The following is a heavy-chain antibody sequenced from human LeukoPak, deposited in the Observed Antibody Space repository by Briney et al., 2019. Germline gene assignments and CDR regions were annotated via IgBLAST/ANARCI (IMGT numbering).Heavy chain of an antibody. V-gene: IGHV4-59*01. Sequence: SETLSLTCPVSVGTISSYYWSWIRQPPGNGLEWMGYIYYSGSTNYNPSLKSRVTISVATSKNQFSLKLSSVTAADTAVYYCARGGAEHIVVVTAIPQTHGMDVWGQGTTVTVSS. CDR3: ARGGAEHIVVVTAIPQTHGMDV. CDR2: IYYSGST. J-gene: IGHJ6*02. CDR1: VGTISSYY. D-gene: IGHD2-21*02.